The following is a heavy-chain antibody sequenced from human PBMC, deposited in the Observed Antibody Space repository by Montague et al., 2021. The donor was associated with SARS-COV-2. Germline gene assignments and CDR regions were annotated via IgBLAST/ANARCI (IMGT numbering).Heavy chain of an antibody. V-gene: IGHV4-59*01. D-gene: IGHD5-24*01. Sequence: SETLSLTCTVSGVSISSYYWSWIRQPPGKGLEWIGYIYYSGSTNYNPSLKSRVTISVDTSKNQFSLKLSSVTAADTAVYYCARGRERSRLDRPLDYWGQGTLVTVSS. CDR2: IYYSGST. CDR3: ARGRERSRLDRPLDY. J-gene: IGHJ4*02. CDR1: GVSISSYY.